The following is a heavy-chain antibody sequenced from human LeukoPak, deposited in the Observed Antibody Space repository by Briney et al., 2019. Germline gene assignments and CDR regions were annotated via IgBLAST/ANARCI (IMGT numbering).Heavy chain of an antibody. Sequence: GGSLRLSCAASGFTFSSYGMHWVRQAPGKGLEWVAVISYDGGNKYYADSVKGRFTISRDSSKNTLYLQMNSLRAEDTAVYYCAKDRHCSGGSCYPGPYYYGMDVWGQGTTVTVSS. D-gene: IGHD2-15*01. CDR2: ISYDGGNK. J-gene: IGHJ6*02. V-gene: IGHV3-30*18. CDR3: AKDRHCSGGSCYPGPYYYGMDV. CDR1: GFTFSSYG.